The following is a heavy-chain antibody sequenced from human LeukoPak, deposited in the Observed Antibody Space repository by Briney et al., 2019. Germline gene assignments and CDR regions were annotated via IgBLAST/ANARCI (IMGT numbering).Heavy chain of an antibody. V-gene: IGHV3-30*04. CDR1: GFTLSNYA. Sequence: PGRSLRLSCAVSGFTLSNYAMHWVRQAPGKGLEWVASISPDGNGKYYADSVKGRFTISRDISKNTLYLQMNSLGTDDTAVYYCAGRGYSYGAFDYWGQGTLVTVSS. D-gene: IGHD5-18*01. CDR2: ISPDGNGK. J-gene: IGHJ4*02. CDR3: AGRGYSYGAFDY.